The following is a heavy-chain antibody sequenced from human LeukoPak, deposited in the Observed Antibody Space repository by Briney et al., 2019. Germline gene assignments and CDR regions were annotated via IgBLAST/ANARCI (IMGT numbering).Heavy chain of an antibody. CDR3: ATLGYCSSTSCFDY. J-gene: IGHJ4*02. V-gene: IGHV3-23*01. D-gene: IGHD2-2*01. Sequence: GGSLRLSCAASGFTFSSYAMSWVRQAPGKGLEWVSAISGSGGSTYYADSVKGRFTISRDNSKNTLYLQMNSLRAEDTAVYYCATLGYCSSTSCFDYWGQGTLVTVSS. CDR2: ISGSGGST. CDR1: GFTFSSYA.